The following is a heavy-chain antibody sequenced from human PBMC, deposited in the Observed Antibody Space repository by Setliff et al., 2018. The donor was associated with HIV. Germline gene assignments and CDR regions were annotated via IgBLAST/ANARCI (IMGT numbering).Heavy chain of an antibody. J-gene: IGHJ4*02. V-gene: IGHV4-59*12. CDR1: GGSISSYY. Sequence: SETLSLTCTVSGGSISSYYWSWIRQPPGKGLEWIGYIYYSGSTNYNPSLKSRVTISVDTSKNQFSLKVNSVTAADTAVYYCARGEFYCGTDCYWSSFDYWGQGILVTVSS. D-gene: IGHD2-21*02. CDR3: ARGEFYCGTDCYWSSFDY. CDR2: IYYSGST.